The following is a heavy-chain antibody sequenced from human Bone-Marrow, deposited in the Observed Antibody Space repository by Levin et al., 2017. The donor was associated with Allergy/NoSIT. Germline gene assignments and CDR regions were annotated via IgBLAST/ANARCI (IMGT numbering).Heavy chain of an antibody. CDR2: MKPDGSDT. D-gene: IGHD4-23*01. CDR1: GYTATSYD. V-gene: IGHV1-8*01. J-gene: IGHJ4*02. Sequence: ASVKVSCKPSGYTATSYDINWVRQATGQGLEWMGCMKPDGSDTSYAQKFQGRLTMTTNTATSTFYMELSRLSSEDTAVYYCARGPVGWSDYWGQGTLVTVS. CDR3: ARGPVGWSDY.